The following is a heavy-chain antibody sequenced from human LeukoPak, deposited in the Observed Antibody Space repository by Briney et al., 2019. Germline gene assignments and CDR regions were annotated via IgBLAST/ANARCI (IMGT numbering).Heavy chain of an antibody. Sequence: SETLPLTCTVSSGPISSYDWSWIRQPAGKGLEWIGRIYTSGSPNYNPSLKSRVTISLDTSKNQFSLKLSSMTAVDTAVYFCARAGSGTYYKGFDYWGQGTLVTVSS. CDR2: IYTSGSP. CDR1: SGPISSYD. V-gene: IGHV4-4*07. D-gene: IGHD3-10*01. J-gene: IGHJ4*02. CDR3: ARAGSGTYYKGFDY.